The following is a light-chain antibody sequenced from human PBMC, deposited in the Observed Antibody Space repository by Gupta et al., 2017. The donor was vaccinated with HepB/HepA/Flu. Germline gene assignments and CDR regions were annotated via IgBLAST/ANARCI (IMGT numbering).Light chain of an antibody. CDR3: QQYNHLPFT. V-gene: IGKV1-33*01. CDR2: DAS. Sequence: DIQMTQSPSSLSASIGDRVTITCQASQDITNYLSWYQQKPGKAPKLLIYDASNLETGVPPRFSGSGSGTDFTSTISSLQPEDIATYYCQQYNHLPFTFGPGTKVDF. J-gene: IGKJ3*01. CDR1: QDITNY.